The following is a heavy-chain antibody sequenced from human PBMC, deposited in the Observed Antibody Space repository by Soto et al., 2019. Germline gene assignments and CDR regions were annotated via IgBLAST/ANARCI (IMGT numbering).Heavy chain of an antibody. D-gene: IGHD5-12*01. CDR1: GFTFSSYW. Sequence: PGGSLRLSCAASGFTFSSYWMHWVRQAPGKGLVWVSRINSDGSSTSYADSVKGRFTISRDNAKNTLYLQMNSLRAEDTAVYYCAREYLFIVATNYGMDVWGQGTTVTVSS. CDR3: AREYLFIVATNYGMDV. V-gene: IGHV3-74*01. CDR2: INSDGSST. J-gene: IGHJ6*02.